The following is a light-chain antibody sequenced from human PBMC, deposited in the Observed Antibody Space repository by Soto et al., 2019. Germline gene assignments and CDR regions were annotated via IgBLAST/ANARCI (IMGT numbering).Light chain of an antibody. J-gene: IGKJ4*01. CDR2: DTF. V-gene: IGKV3-11*01. CDR3: QHRSSWPLT. Sequence: EIVVTQSLATLSVSPGERATLSCRASQSVGNNFAWYQQKPGQAPRLLIYDTFNRATGIPARFSGSGSGTDYTLTISSLEPEDFAVYYCQHRSSWPLTFGGGTKVEIK. CDR1: QSVGNN.